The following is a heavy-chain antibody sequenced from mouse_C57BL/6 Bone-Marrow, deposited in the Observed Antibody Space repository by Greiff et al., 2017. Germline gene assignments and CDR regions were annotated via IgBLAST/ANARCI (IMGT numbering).Heavy chain of an antibody. J-gene: IGHJ2*01. CDR1: GYTFTSYW. Sequence: QVQLQQPGAELVMPGASVKLSCKASGYTFTSYWMHWVKQRPGQGLEWIGEIDPSDSYTNYNQKFKGKSTLTVDKSSSTAYMQLSSLTSEDSAVYYCARWRATVVAGDYFDYWGQGTTRTGSS. D-gene: IGHD1-1*01. CDR2: IDPSDSYT. V-gene: IGHV1-69*01. CDR3: ARWRATVVAGDYFDY.